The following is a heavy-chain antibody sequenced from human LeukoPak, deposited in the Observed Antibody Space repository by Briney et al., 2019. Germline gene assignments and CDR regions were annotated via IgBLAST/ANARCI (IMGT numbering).Heavy chain of an antibody. Sequence: SETLSLTCAVSGDSISSNNWWSWVRQPPGKGLEWIGEINHSGSTNYNPSLKSRVTISVDTSKNQFSLKLSSVTAADTAVYYCARHPPAVQLWFFDYWGQGTLVTVSS. CDR2: INHSGST. CDR3: ARHPPAVQLWFFDY. J-gene: IGHJ4*02. D-gene: IGHD5-18*01. CDR1: GDSISSNNW. V-gene: IGHV4-4*02.